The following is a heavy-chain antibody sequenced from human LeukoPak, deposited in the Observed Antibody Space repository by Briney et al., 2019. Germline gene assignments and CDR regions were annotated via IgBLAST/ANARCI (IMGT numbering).Heavy chain of an antibody. Sequence: GGSLRLSCGISGFTFDDYDFHWVRHVPGKGLEWVSLISRDGGTTSYGDSVKGRFTISRDNSKNSLYMQMNSLKTEDSALYYCTKDFSGSYENWGQGTLVTVSS. CDR1: GFTFDDYD. D-gene: IGHD3-10*01. CDR2: ISRDGGTT. CDR3: TKDFSGSYEN. V-gene: IGHV3-43*02. J-gene: IGHJ4*02.